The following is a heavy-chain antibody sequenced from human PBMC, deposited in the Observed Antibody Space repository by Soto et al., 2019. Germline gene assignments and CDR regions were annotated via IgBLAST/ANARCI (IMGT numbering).Heavy chain of an antibody. V-gene: IGHV1-2*02. CDR2: INPNGGAT. CDR1: GDGFNDYY. D-gene: IGHD5-12*01. CDR3: ARESGGATATLDYYYFYTDV. Sequence: VQLAQSGAEVKKPGASVKVSCKTSGDGFNDYYIHWVRQAPGQGLEWMGWINPNGGATKYAQKFQGRVTVTRDTSIRTVYMELSSLRSDDTAVYYCARESGGATATLDYYYFYTDVWGKGTTVTVSS. J-gene: IGHJ6*03.